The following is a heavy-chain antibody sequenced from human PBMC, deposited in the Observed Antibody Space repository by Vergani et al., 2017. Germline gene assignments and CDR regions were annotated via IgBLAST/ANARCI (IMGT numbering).Heavy chain of an antibody. J-gene: IGHJ3*02. Sequence: QVQLQESGPGLVKPSQTLSLTFTVPGGSISSGGYYWSWIRQNPGKGLEWIGYIYYSGSTYYNPSLKSRVTISVDTSKNQFSPELSSVTAADTAVYYCAKITGKTIGAFDIWGQGTMVTVSS. CDR1: GGSISSGGYY. CDR2: IYYSGST. V-gene: IGHV4-31*03. D-gene: IGHD1-14*01. CDR3: AKITGKTIGAFDI.